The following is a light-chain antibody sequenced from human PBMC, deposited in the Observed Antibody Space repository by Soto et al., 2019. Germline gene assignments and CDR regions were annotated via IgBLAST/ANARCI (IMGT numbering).Light chain of an antibody. V-gene: IGLV2-14*01. CDR1: SSDIGDYDY. J-gene: IGLJ1*01. CDR2: EVS. CDR3: NSYATGNTRV. Sequence: QSVLTQPASVSGSPGQSITISCTGSSSDIGDYDYVSWYQQHPGKAPKVLISEVSNRPSGVSNRFPGSKSGNTASLTISGLQAEDEADYYCNSYATGNTRVFGTGTKVTVL.